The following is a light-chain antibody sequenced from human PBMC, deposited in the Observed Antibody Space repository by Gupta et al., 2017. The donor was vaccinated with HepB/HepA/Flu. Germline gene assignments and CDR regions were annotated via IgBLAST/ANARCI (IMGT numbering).Light chain of an antibody. J-gene: IGKJ3*01. Sequence: EIVLTQSPGTLSLSPGERATLSCRASQSVSSSYLAWYQQQPGQAPRLIISGTSSRATGIPDRFSGSGSGTDFTLTISRLEPEDFAMYYCQQYGGSPITFGPGTKVDIK. CDR2: GTS. V-gene: IGKV3-20*01. CDR3: QQYGGSPIT. CDR1: QSVSSSY.